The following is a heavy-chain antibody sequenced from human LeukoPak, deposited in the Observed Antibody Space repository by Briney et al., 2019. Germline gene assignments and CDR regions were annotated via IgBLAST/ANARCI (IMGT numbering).Heavy chain of an antibody. CDR2: ISYDGSNK. D-gene: IGHD2-15*01. CDR1: GFTFSDYY. J-gene: IGHJ6*02. Sequence: QAGGSLRLSCAASGFTFSDYYMSWIRQAPGKGLEWVAVISYDGSNKYYADSVKGRFTISRDNSKNTLYLQMNSLRAEDTAVYYCARDSVGYCSGGSCSKTYYYYGMDVWGQGTTVTVSS. CDR3: ARDSVGYCSGGSCSKTYYYYGMDV. V-gene: IGHV3-30-3*01.